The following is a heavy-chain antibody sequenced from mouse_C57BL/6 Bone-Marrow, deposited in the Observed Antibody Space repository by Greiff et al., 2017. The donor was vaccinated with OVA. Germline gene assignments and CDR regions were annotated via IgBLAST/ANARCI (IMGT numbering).Heavy chain of an antibody. D-gene: IGHD2-3*01. Sequence: EVQLQQSGAELVRPGASVKLSCTASGFNIKDDYMHWVKQRPEQGLEWIGWIDPENGDTEYASKFQGTDTITEDTSSNTAYLQLRSLASEDTAVYYCTSYDNFDYWGQGTTLTVSS. CDR3: TSYDNFDY. CDR2: IDPENGDT. CDR1: GFNIKDDY. V-gene: IGHV14-4*01. J-gene: IGHJ2*01.